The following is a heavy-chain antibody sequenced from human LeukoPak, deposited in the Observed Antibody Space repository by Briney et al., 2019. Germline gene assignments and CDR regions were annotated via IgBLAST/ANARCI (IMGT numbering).Heavy chain of an antibody. CDR1: GGSISSGGYY. D-gene: IGHD6-13*01. J-gene: IGHJ6*02. V-gene: IGHV4-31*03. CDR2: IYYSGST. CDR3: ARDRTAGPYYYYYYGMDV. Sequence: SETLSLTCTVSGGSISSGGYYWSWIRQHPGKGLEWIRYIYYSGSTYYNPSLKSRVTISVDTSKNQFSLKLSSVTAADTAVYYCARDRTAGPYYYYYYGMDVWGQGTTVTVSS.